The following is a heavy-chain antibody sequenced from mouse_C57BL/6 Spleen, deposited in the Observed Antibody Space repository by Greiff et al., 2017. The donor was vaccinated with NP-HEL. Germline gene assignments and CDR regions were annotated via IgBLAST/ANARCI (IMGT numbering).Heavy chain of an antibody. CDR2: IYPGSGNT. J-gene: IGHJ3*01. CDR1: GYTFTDYY. CDR3: AREGYYGSSAY. D-gene: IGHD1-1*01. V-gene: IGHV1-76*01. Sequence: QVQLQQSGAELVRPGASVKLSCKASGYTFTDYYINWVKQRPGQGLEWIARIYPGSGNTYYNEKFKGKATLTAEKSSSTAYMQLSSLTSEDSAVYFCAREGYYGSSAYWGQGTLVTVSA.